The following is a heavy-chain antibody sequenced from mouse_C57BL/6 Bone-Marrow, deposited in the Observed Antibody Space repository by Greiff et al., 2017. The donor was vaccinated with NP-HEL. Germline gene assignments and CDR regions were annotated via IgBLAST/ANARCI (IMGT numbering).Heavy chain of an antibody. J-gene: IGHJ4*01. V-gene: IGHV1-42*01. CDR3: ARLWLLPYYYAMDY. CDR2: INPSTGGT. Sequence: VHVKQSGPELVKPGASVKISCKASGYSFTGYYMNWVKQSPEKSLEWIGEINPSTGGTTYNQKFKAKATLTVDKSSSTAYMQLKSLTSEDSAVYYCARLWLLPYYYAMDYWGQGTSVTVSS. CDR1: GYSFTGYY. D-gene: IGHD2-3*01.